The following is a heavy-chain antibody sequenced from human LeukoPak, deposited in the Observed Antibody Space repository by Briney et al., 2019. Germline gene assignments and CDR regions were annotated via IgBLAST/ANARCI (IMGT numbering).Heavy chain of an antibody. CDR3: ARVGYCSSTSCYDY. Sequence: TSETLSLTCAVYGGSFSGYYWSWIRQPPGKGLEWIGEINHSGSTNYNPSLKSRVTISVDTSKNQFSLKLCSVTAADTAVYYCARVGYCSSTSCYDYWGQGTLVTVSS. CDR1: GGSFSGYY. J-gene: IGHJ4*02. D-gene: IGHD2-2*03. CDR2: INHSGST. V-gene: IGHV4-34*01.